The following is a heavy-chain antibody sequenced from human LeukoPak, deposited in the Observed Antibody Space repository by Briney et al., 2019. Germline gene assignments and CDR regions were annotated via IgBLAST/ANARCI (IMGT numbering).Heavy chain of an antibody. CDR3: ANSGWVIQTTDAFDI. J-gene: IGHJ3*02. CDR2: ISSSSSYI. V-gene: IGHV3-21*01. Sequence: GGSLRLSCAASGFTFSTYSMNWVRQAPGKGLEWVSSISSSSSYIYYADSVKGRFTISRDNAKNSLYLQMNSLRAEDTAVYYCANSGWVIQTTDAFDIWGQGTMVTVSS. CDR1: GFTFSTYS. D-gene: IGHD1/OR15-1a*01.